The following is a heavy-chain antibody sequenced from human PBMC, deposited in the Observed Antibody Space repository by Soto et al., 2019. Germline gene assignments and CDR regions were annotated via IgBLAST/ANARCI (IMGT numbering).Heavy chain of an antibody. J-gene: IGHJ4*02. CDR3: ARRRGYSNRGSYDY. D-gene: IGHD4-4*01. CDR2: IIPIFGTA. CDR1: GGTFSSYA. Sequence: ASVKVSCXASGGTFSSYAISWVRQAPGQGLEWMGGIIPIFGTANYAQKFQGRVTITADKSTSTAYMELSSLRSEDTAVYYCARRRGYSNRGSYDYWGQGTLVTVSS. V-gene: IGHV1-69*06.